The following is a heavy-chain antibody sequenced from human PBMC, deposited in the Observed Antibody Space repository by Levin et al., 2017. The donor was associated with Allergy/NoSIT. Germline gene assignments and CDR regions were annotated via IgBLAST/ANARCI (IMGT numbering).Heavy chain of an antibody. D-gene: IGHD3-22*01. Sequence: VSGPTLVKPTQTLTLTCTFSGLSLSTKKGGVGWIRQPPGKALEWLALIYWDDDKRYSPSLKSRLTITKDTSKNQVVLTMTIMDPVDTATYYCAYTPDNSGHSYVYFDYWGQGTLVTVSS. V-gene: IGHV2-5*02. CDR1: GLSLSTKKGG. CDR3: AYTPDNSGHSYVYFDY. J-gene: IGHJ4*02. CDR2: IYWDDDK.